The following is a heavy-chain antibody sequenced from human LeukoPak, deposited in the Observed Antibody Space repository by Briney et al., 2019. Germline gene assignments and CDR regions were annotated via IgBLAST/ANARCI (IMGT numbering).Heavy chain of an antibody. J-gene: IGHJ6*03. V-gene: IGHV4-4*07. CDR3: AGGVVSGYYPHYYYYYMDV. CDR2: IYTSGST. D-gene: IGHD3-22*01. CDR1: GGSISSYY. Sequence: SETLSLTCTVSGGSISSYYWSWIRQPAGKGLEWIGRIYTSGSTNYNPSLKSRVTMSVDTSKNQVSLKLSSVTAADTAVYYCAGGVVSGYYPHYYYYYMDVWGKGTTVTVSS.